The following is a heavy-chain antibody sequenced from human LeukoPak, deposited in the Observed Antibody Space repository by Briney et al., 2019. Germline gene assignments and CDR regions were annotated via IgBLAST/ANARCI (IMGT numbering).Heavy chain of an antibody. J-gene: IGHJ6*02. D-gene: IGHD4-17*01. CDR1: GYTFTGYY. V-gene: IGHV1-18*04. CDR3: ARVNGDYLGYYYYGMDV. Sequence: ASVKVSCKASGYTFTGYYMHWVRQAPGQGLEWMGWISAYNGNTNYAQKLQGRVTMTTDTSTSTAYMELRSLRSDDTAVYYCARVNGDYLGYYYYGMDVWGQGTTVTVSS. CDR2: ISAYNGNT.